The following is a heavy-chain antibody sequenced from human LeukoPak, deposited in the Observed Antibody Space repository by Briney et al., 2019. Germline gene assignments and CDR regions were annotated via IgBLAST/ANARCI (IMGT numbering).Heavy chain of an antibody. J-gene: IGHJ4*02. Sequence: PSETLSLTCAGYGGSFSGDNWSWIRQPPGKGLEWIGEMNHSGSTNYNPSLRSRVTIPVDTSKNQFSLKLSSLTAADTAVYYCARGGGWQQLATWGQGTLVTVSS. CDR1: GGSFSGDN. CDR3: ARGGGWQQLAT. CDR2: MNHSGST. D-gene: IGHD6-13*01. V-gene: IGHV4-34*01.